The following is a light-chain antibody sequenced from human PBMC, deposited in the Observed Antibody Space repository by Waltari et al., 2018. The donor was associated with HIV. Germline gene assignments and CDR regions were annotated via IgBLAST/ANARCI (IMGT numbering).Light chain of an antibody. CDR3: QSYDSSLSGYV. J-gene: IGLJ1*01. Sequence: SVLTQPPSVSGAPGQRATISCTGSSSNIGAGYDVHWYQQLPGTAPKRLIYGNSNRPSGVPDRFSGSKSGTSASLAITGRQAEDEADYYCQSYDSSLSGYVFGTGTKVTVL. CDR2: GNS. CDR1: SSNIGAGYD. V-gene: IGLV1-40*01.